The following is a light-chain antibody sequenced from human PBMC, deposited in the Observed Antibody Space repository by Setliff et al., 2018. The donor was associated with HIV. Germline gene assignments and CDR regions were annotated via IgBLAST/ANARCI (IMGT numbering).Light chain of an antibody. J-gene: IGLJ1*01. CDR1: SSDVGTYNF. CDR2: DVS. V-gene: IGLV2-14*03. CDR3: SSYTSTTPLYV. Sequence: LAQPASVSGSPGQSITISCTGTSSDVGTYNFVSWYQQHPGKAPKLMIYDVSYRPSGVSNRFSGSKSGNTASLTISGLQAEDEADYYCSSYTSTTPLYVFGTGTKV.